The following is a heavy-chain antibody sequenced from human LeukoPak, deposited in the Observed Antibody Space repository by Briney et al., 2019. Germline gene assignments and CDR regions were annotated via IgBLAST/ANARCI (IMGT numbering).Heavy chain of an antibody. CDR2: IYYSGST. J-gene: IGHJ4*02. CDR1: GGSISSSSYY. D-gene: IGHD3-9*01. Sequence: PSETLSLTCTVSGGSISSSSYYWGWIRQPPGTGLEWIGSIYYSGSTYYNPSLKSRVTISVDTSKNQFSLKLSSVTAADTAVYYCTRYFDWLSPSSDYWGQGTLVTVSS. V-gene: IGHV4-39*01. CDR3: TRYFDWLSPSSDY.